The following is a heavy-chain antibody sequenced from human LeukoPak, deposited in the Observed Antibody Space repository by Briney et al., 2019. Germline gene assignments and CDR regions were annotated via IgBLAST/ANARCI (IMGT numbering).Heavy chain of an antibody. V-gene: IGHV3-23*01. CDR3: AKGHPTTVVTGEDFDY. D-gene: IGHD4-23*01. Sequence: GGSLRLSCAASGFTFSSYAMSWVRQAPGKGLEWVSAISGSGGSTYYADSVKGRFTISRDNSKNTLYLQMNSLRAEDTAVYYCAKGHPTTVVTGEDFDYWGQGTLVTVSS. CDR1: GFTFSSYA. CDR2: ISGSGGST. J-gene: IGHJ4*02.